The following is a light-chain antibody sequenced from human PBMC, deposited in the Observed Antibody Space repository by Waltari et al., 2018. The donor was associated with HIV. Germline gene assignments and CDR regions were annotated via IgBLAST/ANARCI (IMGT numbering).Light chain of an antibody. J-gene: IGLJ1*01. CDR3: QAWDSSTYV. CDR2: QDS. CDR1: PLGQNY. V-gene: IGLV3-1*01. Sequence: SYELTQPPSVSVSPGQTATLSCSGDPLGQNYVCWYPQRPGQSPVLVIYQDSKRPSGIPERFSGSNSGNTATLTISGTQAMDEADYFCQAWDSSTYVFGPGTKVTVL.